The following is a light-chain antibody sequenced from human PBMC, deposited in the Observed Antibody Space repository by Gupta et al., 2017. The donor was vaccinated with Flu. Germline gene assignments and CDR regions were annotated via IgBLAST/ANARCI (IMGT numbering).Light chain of an antibody. CDR2: DDS. J-gene: IGLJ2*01. CDR3: QVWDSSSDHFVI. V-gene: IGLV3-21*03. CDR1: NIGSKS. Sequence: SSVLTQPPSVSVAPGKTARITCGGTNIGSKSVHWYQQRPGQAPVVAVHDDSDRPSGIPERFSGSNSGNTATLTISRVEAGDEADYYCQVWDSSSDHFVIFGGGTKLTVL.